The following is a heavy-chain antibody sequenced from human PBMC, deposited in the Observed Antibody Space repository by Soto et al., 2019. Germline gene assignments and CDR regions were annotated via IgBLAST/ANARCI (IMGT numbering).Heavy chain of an antibody. D-gene: IGHD2-2*01. J-gene: IGHJ6*02. V-gene: IGHV4-31*03. Sequence: SETLSLTCTVSGGSISSGGYYWSWIRQHPGKGLEWIGYIYYSGSTYYNPSLKSRVTISVDTSKNQFSLKLSSVTAADTAVYYCEREAGVPADADYYYYGMEVWGQGTTVTVS. CDR1: GGSISSGGYY. CDR2: IYYSGST. CDR3: EREAGVPADADYYYYGMEV.